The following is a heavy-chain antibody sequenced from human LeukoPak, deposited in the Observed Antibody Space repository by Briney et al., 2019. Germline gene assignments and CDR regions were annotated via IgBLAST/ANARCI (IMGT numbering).Heavy chain of an antibody. D-gene: IGHD3-9*01. Sequence: GGSPRLSCAASGFTFSSYWMHWVRQSPGKGLVWVSRINSDGSSTSYADSVKGRFTISRDNAKNTLYLQMYSLRAEDTAVYYCARDRPGPDILTGYYADAFDIWGQGTMVTVSS. CDR3: ARDRPGPDILTGYYADAFDI. CDR2: INSDGSST. J-gene: IGHJ3*02. CDR1: GFTFSSYW. V-gene: IGHV3-74*01.